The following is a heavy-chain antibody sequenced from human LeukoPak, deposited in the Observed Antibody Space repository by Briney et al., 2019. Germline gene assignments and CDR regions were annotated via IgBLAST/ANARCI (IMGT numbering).Heavy chain of an antibody. J-gene: IGHJ4*02. D-gene: IGHD3-16*02. V-gene: IGHV3-33*01. CDR1: GFTFSSYG. CDR2: IWYDGSSK. Sequence: PGGSLRLSCAASGFTFSSYGMHWVRQAPGKGLEWVALIWYDGSSKHYADSVRGRFTISRDNSKNTLYLQMNSLRAEDTAVYYCARDFELSHWGQGTPVTVSS. CDR3: ARDFELSH.